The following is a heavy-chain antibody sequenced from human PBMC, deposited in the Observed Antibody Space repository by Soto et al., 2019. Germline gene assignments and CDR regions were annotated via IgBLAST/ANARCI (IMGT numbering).Heavy chain of an antibody. V-gene: IGHV4-4*07. CDR1: GGSISSYY. CDR2: IYTSGST. CDR3: ASLYSSGWYGGYYYYGMDV. J-gene: IGHJ6*02. Sequence: SETLSLTCTVSGGSISSYYWSWIRQPAGKGLEWIGRIYTSGSTNYNPSLKSRVTMSVDTSKNQFSLKLSSVTAADTAVYYCASLYSSGWYGGYYYYGMDVWGQGXTVTVSS. D-gene: IGHD6-19*01.